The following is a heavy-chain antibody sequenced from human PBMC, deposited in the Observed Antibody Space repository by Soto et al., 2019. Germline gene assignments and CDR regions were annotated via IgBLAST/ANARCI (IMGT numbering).Heavy chain of an antibody. CDR3: GTMVVFSMAGTSYYYYYYGMDV. Sequence: QVQLVQSGAEVKKPGSSVKVSCKASGGTFSSYAISWVRQAPGQGLEWMGGIIPIFGTANYAQKFQGRVTITADESTSAGFMVLSRWRSEDTAFYYCGTMVVFSMAGTSYYYYYYGMDVWGQGTTVTVSS. D-gene: IGHD6-19*01. CDR2: IIPIFGTA. CDR1: GGTFSSYA. J-gene: IGHJ6*02. V-gene: IGHV1-69*01.